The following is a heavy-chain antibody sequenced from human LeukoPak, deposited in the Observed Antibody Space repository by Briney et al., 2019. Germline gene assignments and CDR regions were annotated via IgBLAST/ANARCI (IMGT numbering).Heavy chain of an antibody. V-gene: IGHV4-61*09. J-gene: IGHJ4*02. CDR1: GGSISSSSYY. D-gene: IGHD3-10*01. Sequence: SETLSLTCTVSGGSISSSSYYWGWIRQPAGKGLEWIGHIYTSGSTKYNPSLKSRVTMSVDTSKNQFSLKLSSVTAADTAMYYCARAKEYGSGSLDIGYWGQGTLVTVSS. CDR3: ARAKEYGSGSLDIGY. CDR2: IYTSGST.